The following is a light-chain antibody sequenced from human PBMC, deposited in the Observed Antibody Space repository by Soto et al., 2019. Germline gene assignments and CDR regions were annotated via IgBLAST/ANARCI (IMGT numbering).Light chain of an antibody. CDR3: QVWDSSSDLSYVV. J-gene: IGLJ2*01. CDR2: YDS. CDR1: NIGSKS. Sequence: SYELTQPPSVSVAPGKTARITCGGNNIGSKSVHWYQQKPGQAPVLVIYYDSDRPSGIPERFSGSNSGNTATLTISRVEAGDEADYYCQVWDSSSDLSYVVFGGGTKLTVL. V-gene: IGLV3-21*04.